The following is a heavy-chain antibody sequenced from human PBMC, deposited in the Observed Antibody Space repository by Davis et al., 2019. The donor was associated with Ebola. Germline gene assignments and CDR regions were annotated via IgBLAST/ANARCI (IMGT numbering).Heavy chain of an antibody. CDR3: ARAGLAWEWLSHFDY. V-gene: IGHV3-33*08. CDR1: GFTFSNFG. Sequence: GESLKISCAASGFTFSNFGMHWVRQAPGKGLEWVAVIWYDGSNKYYADSVKGRFTISRDNSKNTLYLQMNSLRAEDTAVYYCARAGLAWEWLSHFDYWGQGTLVTVSS. D-gene: IGHD3-3*01. CDR2: IWYDGSNK. J-gene: IGHJ4*02.